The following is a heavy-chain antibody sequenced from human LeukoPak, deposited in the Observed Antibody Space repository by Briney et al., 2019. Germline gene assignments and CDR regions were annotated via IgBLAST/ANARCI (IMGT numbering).Heavy chain of an antibody. CDR2: ISAYDGNT. V-gene: IGHV1-18*01. Sequence: ASVKVSCKASGYTFTSYGINWVRQAPGQGLEWMGWISAYDGNTKYSPEFQGRVTMTTDTSTSTAYMELERLRPDDHALYYFSKYLDSFSSGWYVSRVWGQGTLVSVSS. CDR3: SKYLDSFSSGWYVSRV. J-gene: IGHJ4*02. D-gene: IGHD6-19*01. CDR1: GYTFTSYG.